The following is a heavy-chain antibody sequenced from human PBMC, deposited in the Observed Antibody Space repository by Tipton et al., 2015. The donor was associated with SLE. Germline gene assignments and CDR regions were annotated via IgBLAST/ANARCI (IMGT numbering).Heavy chain of an antibody. Sequence: LRLSCAVYGGSISGYNWSWIRQPPGKGLEWIGEINHSGSTNYNPSLKSRVTISVDTSKNQFSLKLSSVTAADTAVYYCASMITMVRGVIHSWFDPWGQGTLVTVSS. CDR1: GGSISGYN. D-gene: IGHD3-10*01. J-gene: IGHJ5*02. V-gene: IGHV4-34*01. CDR3: ASMITMVRGVIHSWFDP. CDR2: INHSGST.